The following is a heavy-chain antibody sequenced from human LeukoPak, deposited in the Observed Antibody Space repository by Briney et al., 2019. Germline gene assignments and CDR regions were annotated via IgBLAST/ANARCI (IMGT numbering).Heavy chain of an antibody. D-gene: IGHD3-22*01. CDR1: GGSISSSSYY. Sequence: TSETLSLTCTVSGGSISSSSYYWGWIRQPPGKGLEWIGSIYYSGSTYYNPSLKSRVTISVDTSKNQFSLKLSSVTAADTAAYYCARVNGGLYDSSGYYDYWGQGTLVTVSS. V-gene: IGHV4-39*07. J-gene: IGHJ4*02. CDR3: ARVNGGLYDSSGYYDY. CDR2: IYYSGST.